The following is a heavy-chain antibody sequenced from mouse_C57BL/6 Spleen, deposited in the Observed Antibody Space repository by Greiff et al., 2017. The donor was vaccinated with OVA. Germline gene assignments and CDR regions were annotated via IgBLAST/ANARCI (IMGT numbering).Heavy chain of an antibody. CDR1: GFNIKDDY. CDR2: IDPENGDT. CDR3: TTDYGSSLFAY. J-gene: IGHJ3*01. D-gene: IGHD1-1*01. V-gene: IGHV14-4*01. Sequence: EVQLQQSGAELVRPGASVKLSCTASGFNIKDDYMHWVKQRPEQGLEWIGWIDPENGDTEYASKFQGKATITADTSSNTAYLQLSNLTSEDTAVYYCTTDYGSSLFAYWGQGTLVTVSA.